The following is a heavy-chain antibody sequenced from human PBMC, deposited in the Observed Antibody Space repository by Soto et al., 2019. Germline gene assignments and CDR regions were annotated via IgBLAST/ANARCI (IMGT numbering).Heavy chain of an antibody. J-gene: IGHJ4*02. CDR2: VSSGGGAT. CDR1: GFTFNNHA. CDR3: ARDRLGFGDLDS. V-gene: IGHV3-23*04. Sequence: EVHLAESGGRLVQPGGSLRLSCAASGFTFNNHAMTWVRQAPGKGLEWVATVSSGGGATYYADSVKGRFTVSRANSKNTVSLHMDSLRADDTARYYCARDRLGFGDLDSXGXGXXLTVSS. D-gene: IGHD3-10*01.